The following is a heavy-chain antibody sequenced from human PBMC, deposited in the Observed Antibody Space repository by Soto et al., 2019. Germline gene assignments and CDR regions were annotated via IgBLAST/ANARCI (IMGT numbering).Heavy chain of an antibody. Sequence: PGGSLRLSCAASGFSFSSYSMKWVRQAPGKGLEWVSEISSSSSSIYYADSVKGRFTISRDNAKNSLYLQMNSLRDEDTAVYYCAGYRRYDSRGYFDYWGQGTLVTVSS. CDR1: GFSFSSYS. V-gene: IGHV3-48*02. J-gene: IGHJ4*02. CDR3: AGYRRYDSRGYFDY. CDR2: ISSSSSSI. D-gene: IGHD3-22*01.